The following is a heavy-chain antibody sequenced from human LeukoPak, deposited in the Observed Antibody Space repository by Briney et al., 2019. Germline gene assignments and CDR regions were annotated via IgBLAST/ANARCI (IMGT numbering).Heavy chain of an antibody. CDR2: ISSSSSYI. Sequence: GGSLRLSCAASGFTFSSYSMNWVRQAPGKGLEWVSSISSSSSYIYYADSVKGRFTISRDNAKNTLYLQMNSLRAEDTAIYFCARVRSDYSSSSPPDYWGQGTPVTVSS. V-gene: IGHV3-21*01. J-gene: IGHJ4*02. CDR3: ARVRSDYSSSSPPDY. D-gene: IGHD6-6*01. CDR1: GFTFSSYS.